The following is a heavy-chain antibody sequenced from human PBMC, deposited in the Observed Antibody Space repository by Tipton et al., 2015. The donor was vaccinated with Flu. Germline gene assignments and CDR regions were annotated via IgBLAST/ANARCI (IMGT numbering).Heavy chain of an antibody. CDR3: AKGQGAGSRYYKD. J-gene: IGHJ4*02. CDR1: GFTFSSYA. CDR2: ISVSGDNT. V-gene: IGHV3-23*01. D-gene: IGHD3-10*01. Sequence: SLRLSCAASGFTFSSYAMVWVRQAPGKGLEWVSVISVSGDNTYYVDSVKGRFTISRDNSKDTLYLQMNSLRAEDTAVYYCAKGQGAGSRYYKDWGQGTLVPVSP.